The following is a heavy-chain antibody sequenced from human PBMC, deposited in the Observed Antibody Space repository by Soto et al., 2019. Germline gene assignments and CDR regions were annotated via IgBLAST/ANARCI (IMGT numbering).Heavy chain of an antibody. CDR2: ISGSGGST. CDR1: GFTCSSYA. CDR3: AKSVVSSSHGTYYFDY. J-gene: IGHJ4*02. Sequence: GRSLRLFCEASGFTCSSYAMSWVRQAPGKGLEWVSAISGSGGSTYYADSVKGRFTISRDNSKNTLYLQMDSLRAEDTAVYYCAKSVVSSSHGTYYFDYWGQGTLVTVSS. V-gene: IGHV3-23*01. D-gene: IGHD6-13*01.